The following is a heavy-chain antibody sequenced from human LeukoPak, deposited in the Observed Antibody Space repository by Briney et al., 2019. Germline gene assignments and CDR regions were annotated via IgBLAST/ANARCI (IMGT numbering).Heavy chain of an antibody. Sequence: ASVKVSCKASGYIFNNYGITWVRQARGQGLEWMGWISGYNGNTNYARKFQGRVTLIKDTSTSTAYMELRSLRSDDTAVYYCARDSTNQLRFSEWYDRGPIDYWGQGTLVTVSS. CDR1: GYIFNNYG. CDR3: ARDSTNQLRFSEWYDRGPIDY. D-gene: IGHD3-3*01. CDR2: ISGYNGNT. V-gene: IGHV1-18*01. J-gene: IGHJ4*02.